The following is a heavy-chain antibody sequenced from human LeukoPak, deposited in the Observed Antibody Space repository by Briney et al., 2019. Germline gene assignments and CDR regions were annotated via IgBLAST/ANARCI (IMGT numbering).Heavy chain of an antibody. Sequence: PGGSLRLSCAASGFTFSSYEMNWVRQAPGKGLEWVSIISDSGGSSNYADSVKGRFTISRDNSKNTLFLQMNSLRAEDTAVYYCAKSIGAAAGLLNYYYYTMDVWGQGTTVTVSS. CDR3: AKSIGAAAGLLNYYYYTMDV. CDR2: ISDSGGSS. J-gene: IGHJ6*02. D-gene: IGHD6-13*01. V-gene: IGHV3-23*01. CDR1: GFTFSSYE.